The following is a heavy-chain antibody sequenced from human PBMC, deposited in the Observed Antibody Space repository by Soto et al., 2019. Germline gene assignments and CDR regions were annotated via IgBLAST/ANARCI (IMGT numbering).Heavy chain of an antibody. V-gene: IGHV1-69*12. J-gene: IGHJ6*01. D-gene: IGHD3-10*01. Sequence: QVQLVQSGAEVKKPGSSVKVSCKASGGTFSSYAISWVRQAPGQGLEWMGGIIPIFGTANYAQKFQGRVTITADESTSTAYMELSSLRSEDTAVYYCARDMAVRGVIYYYGMDVWGHGTTVTVSS. CDR1: GGTFSSYA. CDR2: IIPIFGTA. CDR3: ARDMAVRGVIYYYGMDV.